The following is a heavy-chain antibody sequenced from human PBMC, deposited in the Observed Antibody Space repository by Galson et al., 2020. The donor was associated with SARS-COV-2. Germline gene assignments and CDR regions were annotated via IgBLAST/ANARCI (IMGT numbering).Heavy chain of an antibody. CDR3: ARVEDYYDSSGLDS. V-gene: IGHV3-7*01. CDR2: IKQDGSEK. D-gene: IGHD3-22*01. Sequence: GESLKISCAASGFTFSSYWMSWVRQAPGKGLEWVANIKQDGSEKYYVDSVKGRFTISRDNAKNSLYLQMNSLRAEDTAVYYCARVEDYYDSSGLDSWGQGTLVTVSS. J-gene: IGHJ4*02. CDR1: GFTFSSYW.